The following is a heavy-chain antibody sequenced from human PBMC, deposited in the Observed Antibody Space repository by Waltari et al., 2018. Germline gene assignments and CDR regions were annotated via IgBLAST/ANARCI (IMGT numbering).Heavy chain of an antibody. J-gene: IGHJ4*02. CDR2: INPNSVGT. D-gene: IGHD3-22*01. CDR3: ARDQKDYYDSSGFPKDY. Sequence: QVQLVQSGAEVKKPGASVKVSCKASGYTFTGYYMHWVRQAPGQGLEWMGRINPNSVGTNYAQKFQGRVTKTRDTSISTAYMELSRLRSDDTAVYYCARDQKDYYDSSGFPKDYWGQGTLVTVSS. V-gene: IGHV1-2*06. CDR1: GYTFTGYY.